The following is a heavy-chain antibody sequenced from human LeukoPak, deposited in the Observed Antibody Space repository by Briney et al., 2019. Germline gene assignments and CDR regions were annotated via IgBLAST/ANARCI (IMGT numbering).Heavy chain of an antibody. Sequence: GGSLRLSCAASGFTFSSYAMSWVRQAPGKGLEWVSAISGSGGSTYYADSVKGRFTISRDNSKNTLYLQMNSLRAEDTAVYYCAKSSTGYYRGAADYWGQGTLVTVSS. J-gene: IGHJ4*02. CDR3: AKSSTGYYRGAADY. CDR2: ISGSGGST. CDR1: GFTFSSYA. D-gene: IGHD3-9*01. V-gene: IGHV3-23*01.